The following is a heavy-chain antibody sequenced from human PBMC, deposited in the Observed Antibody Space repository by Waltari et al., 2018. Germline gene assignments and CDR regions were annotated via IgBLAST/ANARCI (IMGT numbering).Heavy chain of an antibody. CDR2: MNPNSGNT. CDR3: ARGGLSGFIGAWRDNWFDP. J-gene: IGHJ5*02. D-gene: IGHD5-12*01. CDR1: GYTFTNYD. Sequence: QVQLVQSGAEVKKPGASVKVSCKASGYTFTNYDINWVRQATGQGREWMGWMNPNSGNTGYAQKFQGRFTITRNTSISTAYLELSSLRSEDTAVYYCARGGLSGFIGAWRDNWFDPWGQGTLVTVSS. V-gene: IGHV1-8*03.